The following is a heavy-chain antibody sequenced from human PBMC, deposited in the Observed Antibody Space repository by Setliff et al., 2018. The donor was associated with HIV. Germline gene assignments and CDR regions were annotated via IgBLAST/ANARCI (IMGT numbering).Heavy chain of an antibody. D-gene: IGHD6-19*01. Sequence: SETLSLTCAVYGGSFGSYYWSWIRQPPGKGLEWIGEINHSGSTNYNPSLKSRVTISVDTSKNQLSLKLRSVTAADRAVYYCARVPGYSSGTSYMDVWGKGTTVTVSS. CDR1: GGSFGSYY. CDR2: INHSGST. J-gene: IGHJ6*03. CDR3: ARVPGYSSGTSYMDV. V-gene: IGHV4-34*01.